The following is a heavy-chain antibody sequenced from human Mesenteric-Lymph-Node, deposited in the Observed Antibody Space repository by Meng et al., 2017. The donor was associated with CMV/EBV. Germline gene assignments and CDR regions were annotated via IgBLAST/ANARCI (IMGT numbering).Heavy chain of an antibody. CDR2: VKPDGSEK. Sequence: GESLKISCVGSKFIFSSYSMNWVRQAPGKGLEWVANVKPDGSEKHYVDSVKGRFTISRDNAKNSLYLQMNSLRTEDTAVYYCAREGAYYDNLERGYGLDVWGQGTTVTVSS. CDR3: AREGAYYDNLERGYGLDV. J-gene: IGHJ6*02. D-gene: IGHD3-22*01. V-gene: IGHV3-7*01. CDR1: KFIFSSYS.